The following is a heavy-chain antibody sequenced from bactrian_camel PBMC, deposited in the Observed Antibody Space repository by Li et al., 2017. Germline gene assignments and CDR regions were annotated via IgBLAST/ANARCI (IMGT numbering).Heavy chain of an antibody. Sequence: HVQLVESGGGSVQAGGSLRLSCVASADAYASYCLGWFRQTPGKGLEWVSSINSGARTTYYADSVKGRSTISRDNAKNTLYLRMNSLKFEDTALYYCITPGVGYGMGTDFGHWGQGTQVTVS. D-gene: IGHD3*01. V-gene: IGHV3S1*01. J-gene: IGHJ6*01. CDR1: ADAYASYC. CDR3: ITPGVGYGMGTDFGH. CDR2: INSGARTT.